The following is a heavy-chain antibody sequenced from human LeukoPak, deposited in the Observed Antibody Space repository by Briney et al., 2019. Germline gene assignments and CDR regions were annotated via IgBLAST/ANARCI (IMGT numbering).Heavy chain of an antibody. Sequence: AGGSLRLSCAASGFTFSSYAMSWVRQPPGKGLEWVSAISGSGGSTYYPDSVKGRFTISRDNSKNTLYLQMNSLRAQGTAVYYCATDIVVVVAATPIDYWGQGTLVTVSS. V-gene: IGHV3-23*01. CDR2: ISGSGGST. D-gene: IGHD2-15*01. CDR3: ATDIVVVVAATPIDY. CDR1: GFTFSSYA. J-gene: IGHJ4*02.